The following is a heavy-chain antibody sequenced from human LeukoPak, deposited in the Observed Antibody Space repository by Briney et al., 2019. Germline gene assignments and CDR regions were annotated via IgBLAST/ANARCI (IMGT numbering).Heavy chain of an antibody. D-gene: IGHD6-19*01. CDR1: GGSISSSSYY. CDR2: IYYSGST. Sequence: SETLSLTCTVSGGSISSSSYYWGWIRQPPGRGLEWIGSIYYSGSTYYNPSLKSRVTISVDTSKNQFSLKLSSVSAADTAVYYCARDEGIAVAGTVRDNWGKGTLVTASS. J-gene: IGHJ4*02. V-gene: IGHV4-39*07. CDR3: ARDEGIAVAGTVRDN.